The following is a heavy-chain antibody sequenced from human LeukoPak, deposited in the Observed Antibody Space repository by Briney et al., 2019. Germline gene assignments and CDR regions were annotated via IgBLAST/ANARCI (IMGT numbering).Heavy chain of an antibody. D-gene: IGHD3-10*02. CDR1: GFTFSSSA. CDR3: AELGITMIGGV. V-gene: IGHV3-23*01. Sequence: GGSLRLSCAASGFTFSSSAMSWVRQAPGKGLEWVSSISGSGSGGSTYYADSVKGRFTISRDNAKNSLYLQMNSLRAEDTAVYYCAELGITMIGGVWGKGTTVTISS. J-gene: IGHJ6*04. CDR2: ISGSGSGGST.